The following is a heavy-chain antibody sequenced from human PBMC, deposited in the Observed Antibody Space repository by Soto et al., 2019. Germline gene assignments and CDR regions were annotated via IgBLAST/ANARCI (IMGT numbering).Heavy chain of an antibody. CDR3: ARGTTSYYYGSGSYLTPGLKRWFDP. CDR1: GGSFSGYY. Sequence: QVQLQQWGAGLVKPSETLSLTCAVYGGSFSGYYWSWIRQPPGKGLEWIGEINHSGSTNYNPSLKSRVTISVDTSKNQFSLKLSSVTAADTAVYYCARGTTSYYYGSGSYLTPGLKRWFDPWGQGTLVTVSS. CDR2: INHSGST. D-gene: IGHD3-10*01. V-gene: IGHV4-34*01. J-gene: IGHJ5*02.